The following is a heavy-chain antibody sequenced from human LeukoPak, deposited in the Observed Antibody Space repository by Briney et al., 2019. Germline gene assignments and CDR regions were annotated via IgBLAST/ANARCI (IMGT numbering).Heavy chain of an antibody. CDR2: IYTSGST. D-gene: IGHD1-26*01. J-gene: IGHJ4*02. Sequence: SETLSLTCTVSGGSISSGSYYWSWIRQPAGKGLEWIGRIYTSGSTNYNPSLKSRVTISVDTSKNQFSLKLSSVTAADTAVYYCARDVGATPGYFDYWGQGTLVTVSS. CDR1: GGSISSGSYY. CDR3: ARDVGATPGYFDY. V-gene: IGHV4-61*02.